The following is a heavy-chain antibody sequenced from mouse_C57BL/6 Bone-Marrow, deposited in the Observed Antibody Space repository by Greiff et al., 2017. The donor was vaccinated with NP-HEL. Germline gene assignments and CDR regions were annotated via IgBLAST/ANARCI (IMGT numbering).Heavy chain of an antibody. CDR2: IAPNSGGT. CDR3: ASSGMIWYFDV. Sequence: QVQLQQPGAELVKPGASVKLSCKASGYTFTSYWMHWVKQRPGRGLEWIGRIAPNSGGTKYNEKFKSKATLTVDKPSSTAYMQLSSLTSEDSAVYYCASSGMIWYFDVWGTGTTVTVSS. J-gene: IGHJ1*03. CDR1: GYTFTSYW. D-gene: IGHD2-3*01. V-gene: IGHV1-72*01.